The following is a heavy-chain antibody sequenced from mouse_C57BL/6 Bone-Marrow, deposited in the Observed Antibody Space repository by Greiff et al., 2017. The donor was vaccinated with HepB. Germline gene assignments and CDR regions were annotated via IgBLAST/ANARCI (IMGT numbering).Heavy chain of an antibody. CDR1: GFSITSDCY. D-gene: IGHD1-1*01. J-gene: IGHJ1*03. CDR3: ARYYYGSSPSYLYFDV. V-gene: IGHV3-3*01. CDR2: TFYSGIT. Sequence: EVMLVESGPSLVRPSQTLSLTCTVTGFSITSDCYWIWIRQFPGNKLEYIGYTFYSGITYNNPSLQSRTYLTRDTAKNQFSLKLSSVTTEDTATYYCARYYYGSSPSYLYFDVWGTGTTVTVSS.